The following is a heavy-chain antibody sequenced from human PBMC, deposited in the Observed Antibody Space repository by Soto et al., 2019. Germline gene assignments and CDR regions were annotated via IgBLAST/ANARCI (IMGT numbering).Heavy chain of an antibody. J-gene: IGHJ6*02. Sequence: ASVKVSCKASGYSLTDYNIHWVRQAPGQGLEWLGSSNHKSGGTSTAQKFQGWVTMTRDRSISTVYMELTRLRSDDTAVYFCARGHSTDCSNGVCSFFYNHDMDVWGQGTTVTV. CDR3: ARGHSTDCSNGVCSFFYNHDMDV. D-gene: IGHD2-8*01. CDR1: GYSLTDYN. V-gene: IGHV1-2*04. CDR2: SNHKSGGT.